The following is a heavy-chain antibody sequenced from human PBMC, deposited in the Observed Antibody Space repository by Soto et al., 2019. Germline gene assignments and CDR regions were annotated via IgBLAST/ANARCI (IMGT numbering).Heavy chain of an antibody. Sequence: QVQLVQSGAEVKKPGSSVKVSCKASGGTFSSYTISWVRQAPGQGLEWMGRIIPILGIANYAQKFQGRVTITADKSTSTAYMGLSSLRSEDTAVYYCARGGLDIVVVVAATDDYMDVWGKGTTVTVSS. CDR3: ARGGLDIVVVVAATDDYMDV. V-gene: IGHV1-69*02. J-gene: IGHJ6*03. CDR2: IIPILGIA. D-gene: IGHD2-15*01. CDR1: GGTFSSYT.